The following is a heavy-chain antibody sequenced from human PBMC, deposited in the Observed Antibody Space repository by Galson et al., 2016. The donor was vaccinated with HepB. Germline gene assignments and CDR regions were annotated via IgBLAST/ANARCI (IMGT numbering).Heavy chain of an antibody. CDR1: GGTFSSYA. CDR3: ARDNQLRLAYGKYYYGMDV. Sequence: SVKVSCKASGGTFSSYAISWVRQAPGQGLEWMGGIIPIFGTADYAQKFQGRVTITADTSTSTAYMELSRLTSEDTAVYYCARDNQLRLAYGKYYYGMDVWGQGTTVTVSS. J-gene: IGHJ6*02. D-gene: IGHD3-9*01. V-gene: IGHV1-69*06. CDR2: IIPIFGTA.